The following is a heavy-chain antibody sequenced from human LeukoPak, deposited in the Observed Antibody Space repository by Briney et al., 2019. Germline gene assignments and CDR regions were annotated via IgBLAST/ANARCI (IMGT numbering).Heavy chain of an antibody. CDR2: IKHDGSER. Sequence: GGSLRLSCAASGLTFSSYWMSWVRQAPGKGLEWVANIKHDGSERYYVDSVKGRFTISRDNAKNSLYLQMNSLRAEDTAVYYCARWTGGFDPWGQGTLVTVSS. D-gene: IGHD3-10*01. CDR3: ARWTGGFDP. CDR1: GLTFSSYW. J-gene: IGHJ5*02. V-gene: IGHV3-7*04.